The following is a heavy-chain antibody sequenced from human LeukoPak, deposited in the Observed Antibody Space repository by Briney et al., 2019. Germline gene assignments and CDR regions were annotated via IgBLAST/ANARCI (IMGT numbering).Heavy chain of an antibody. CDR1: GGSFSGYY. D-gene: IGHD5-18*01. J-gene: IGHJ4*02. CDR2: INHSGST. Sequence: SETLSLTCAVYGGSFSGYYWSWIRQPPGKGLEWIGEINHSGSTNYNPSLKSRVTISVDTSKNQFSLKLSSVTAADTAVYYCARRHSRPRGYGYGYRGPYFDYWGQGTLVTVSS. CDR3: ARRHSRPRGYGYGYRGPYFDY. V-gene: IGHV4-34*01.